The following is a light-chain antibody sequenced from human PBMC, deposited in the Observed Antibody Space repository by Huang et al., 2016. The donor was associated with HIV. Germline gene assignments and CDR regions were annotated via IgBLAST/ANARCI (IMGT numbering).Light chain of an antibody. CDR2: GAS. CDR3: QQYNNWPPNT. Sequence: EIVMTQSPATLSVSPGERATLSCRASQSVSRNLAWYQQKPGQAPRLLIFGASTRATDIPARFSGSGSVTEFTLTISSLQSEDFAVYYCQQYNNWPPNTFGQGTKLEIK. CDR1: QSVSRN. V-gene: IGKV3-15*01. J-gene: IGKJ2*01.